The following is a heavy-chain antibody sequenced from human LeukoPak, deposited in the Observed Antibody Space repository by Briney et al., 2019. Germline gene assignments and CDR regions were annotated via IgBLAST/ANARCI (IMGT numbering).Heavy chain of an antibody. V-gene: IGHV4-34*01. CDR1: GGSFSGYY. D-gene: IGHD2-15*01. J-gene: IGHJ6*02. Sequence: PSETLSLTCAVYGGSFSGYYWSWIRQPPGKGLEWIGEINHSGSTNYNPSLKSRVTISVDTSKNQFSLKLSSVTAADTAVYYCARAIDCGGSCYGGYGMDVWGQGTTVTVSS. CDR2: INHSGST. CDR3: ARAIDCGGSCYGGYGMDV.